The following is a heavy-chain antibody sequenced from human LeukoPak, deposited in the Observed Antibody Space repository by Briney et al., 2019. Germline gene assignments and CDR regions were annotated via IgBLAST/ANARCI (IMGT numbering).Heavy chain of an antibody. D-gene: IGHD2-2*01. CDR1: GFTFSSYA. Sequence: GRSLRLSCAASGFTFSSYAMHWVRQAPGKGLEWVAVISYDGSNKYYADSVKGRFTISRDNSKNTLYLQMNSLRAEDTAVYYCARGGSSTSSFDYWGQGTLATVSS. J-gene: IGHJ4*02. CDR2: ISYDGSNK. CDR3: ARGGSSTSSFDY. V-gene: IGHV3-30*04.